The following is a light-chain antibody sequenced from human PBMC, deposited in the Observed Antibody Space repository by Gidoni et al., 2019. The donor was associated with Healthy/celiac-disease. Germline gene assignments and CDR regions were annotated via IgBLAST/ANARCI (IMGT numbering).Light chain of an antibody. CDR2: AAS. CDR3: QQSYSTPPMYT. Sequence: DIQMTQSPSSLSASVGDRVTITCRASQSISSYLNWYQQKPGKAPKLLIYAASSLQSGVPSRFSGSGSGTYFTLTISSLQPEDFATYYCQQSYSTPPMYTFXXXTKLEIK. J-gene: IGKJ2*01. CDR1: QSISSY. V-gene: IGKV1-39*01.